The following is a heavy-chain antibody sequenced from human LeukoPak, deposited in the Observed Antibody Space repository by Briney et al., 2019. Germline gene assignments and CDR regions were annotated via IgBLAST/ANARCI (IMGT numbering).Heavy chain of an antibody. J-gene: IGHJ4*02. CDR3: AKESYYYDSSGYYYLAFIDY. CDR2: IWYDGSNK. D-gene: IGHD3-22*01. V-gene: IGHV3-33*06. Sequence: GGSLRLSCAASGFTFSSYGMHWVRQAPGKGLEWVAVIWYDGSNKYYADSVRGRFTISRDNSKNTLYLQMNSLRAEDTAVYYCAKESYYYDSSGYYYLAFIDYWGQGTLVTVSS. CDR1: GFTFSSYG.